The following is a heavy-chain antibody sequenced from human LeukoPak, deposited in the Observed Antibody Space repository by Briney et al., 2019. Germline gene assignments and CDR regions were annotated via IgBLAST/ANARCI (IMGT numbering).Heavy chain of an antibody. CDR1: GGSISGNNW. Sequence: SETLSLTCAVSGGSISGNNWWGWVRQPPGKGLEWIGEIYHSGSPNYNPSLKSRVTISVDKSRNHFSLNLSSVTAADTAAYYCARVNINNWHSCDYWGQGTLVTVSS. D-gene: IGHD1-1*01. J-gene: IGHJ4*02. CDR2: IYHSGSP. V-gene: IGHV4-4*02. CDR3: ARVNINNWHSCDY.